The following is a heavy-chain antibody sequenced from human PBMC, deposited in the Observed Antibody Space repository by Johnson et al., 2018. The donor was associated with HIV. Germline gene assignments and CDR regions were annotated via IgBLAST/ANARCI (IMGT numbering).Heavy chain of an antibody. CDR2: MNQDGSEK. CDR3: AREMGIAAAGTLDAFDI. CDR1: GFTFSSYW. Sequence: VQLVESGGGLVQPGGSLRLSCAASGFTFSSYWMTWVRQAPGKGLEWVANMNQDGSEKYYVDSVKGRFTISRDNAKNSLYLQMNSLRAEDTALYYCAREMGIAAAGTLDAFDIWGQGTMVTVSS. J-gene: IGHJ3*02. V-gene: IGHV3-7*05. D-gene: IGHD6-13*01.